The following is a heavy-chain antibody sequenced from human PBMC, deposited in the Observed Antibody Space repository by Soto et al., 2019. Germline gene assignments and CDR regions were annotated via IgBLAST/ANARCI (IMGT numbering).Heavy chain of an antibody. D-gene: IGHD3-3*01. V-gene: IGHV3-23*01. CDR2: ISGSGDSA. CDR3: AKEDDLWTNRYFDI. Sequence: EMQLLESGGALIQRGGSLRLSCAASGFAFSNYDMSWVRQAPGKGLEWVSGISGSGDSAYYADSVRGRFTISRDNSKNTLYVQMDSLRSEDTAIYYCAKEDDLWTNRYFDIWGQGTVVTVSS. J-gene: IGHJ3*02. CDR1: GFAFSNYD.